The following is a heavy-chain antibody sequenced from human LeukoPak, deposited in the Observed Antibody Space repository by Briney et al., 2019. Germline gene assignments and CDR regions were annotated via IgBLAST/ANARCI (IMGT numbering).Heavy chain of an antibody. CDR2: IFADGRT. CDR1: GFTVSTNY. J-gene: IGHJ4*02. CDR3: AILPGY. Sequence: GGSLRLSCAASGFTVSTNYMSWVRQAPGKGLEWVSVIFADGRTYYIDSVKGRFNISRDNPKNTLYLEMSDLRAEDMAVYYCAILPGYWGQGTLVTVSS. V-gene: IGHV3-53*01.